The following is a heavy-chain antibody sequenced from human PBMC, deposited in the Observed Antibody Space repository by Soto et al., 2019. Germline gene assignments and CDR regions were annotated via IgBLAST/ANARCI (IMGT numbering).Heavy chain of an antibody. CDR3: ARDPDKYYFDS. Sequence: ASETLSLTCAVYGGSFNGYFWTWIRQPPGKGPEWIGDIDHGGSTNYNPSLKSRVTISVDTSKNQFSLKLRSVTAADMAMFYCARDPDKYYFDSWGQGTQVTVSS. CDR1: GGSFNGYF. CDR2: IDHGGST. J-gene: IGHJ4*02. V-gene: IGHV4-34*01.